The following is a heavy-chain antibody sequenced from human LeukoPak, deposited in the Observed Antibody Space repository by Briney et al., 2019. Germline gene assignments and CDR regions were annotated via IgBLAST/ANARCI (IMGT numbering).Heavy chain of an antibody. CDR2: IYHSGST. J-gene: IGHJ5*02. Sequence: SETLSLTCTVSGGSISSGGYYWSWIRQPPGKGLEWIGYIYHSGSTYYNPSLKSRVTISVDRSKNQFSLKLSSVTAADTAVYYCARGGGSSWYDAYAPTYNWFDPWGQGTLVTVSS. D-gene: IGHD6-13*01. CDR3: ARGGGSSWYDAYAPTYNWFDP. CDR1: GGSISSGGYY. V-gene: IGHV4-30-2*01.